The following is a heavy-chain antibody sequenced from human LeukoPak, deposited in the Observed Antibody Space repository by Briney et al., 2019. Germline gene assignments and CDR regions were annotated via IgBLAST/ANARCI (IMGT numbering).Heavy chain of an antibody. D-gene: IGHD3-22*01. CDR3: ARGLSSGHAPGY. CDR1: GFTFSSYE. CDR2: ISSSGSTI. J-gene: IGHJ4*02. V-gene: IGHV3-48*03. Sequence: GGSLRLSCAASGFTFSSYEMNRVRQAPGKGLEWVSYISSSGSTIYYADSVKGRFTISRDNAKNSLYLQMNSLRAEDTAVYYCARGLSSGHAPGYWGQGTLVTVSS.